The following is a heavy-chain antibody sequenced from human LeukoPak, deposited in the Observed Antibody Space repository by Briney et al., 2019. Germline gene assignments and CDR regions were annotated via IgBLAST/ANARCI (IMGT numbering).Heavy chain of an antibody. D-gene: IGHD6-19*01. V-gene: IGHV3-49*05. CDR1: GFTFGDYA. CDR2: IRSKAYGGTT. Sequence: KPGGSLRLSCTASGFTFGDYAKSWFRQAPGKGLEWVGFIRSKAYGGTTEYAASVKGRFTISRDDSKSIAYLQMNSLKTEDTAVYYCTRGAPAVAGPESNWFDPWGQGTLVTVSS. CDR3: TRGAPAVAGPESNWFDP. J-gene: IGHJ5*02.